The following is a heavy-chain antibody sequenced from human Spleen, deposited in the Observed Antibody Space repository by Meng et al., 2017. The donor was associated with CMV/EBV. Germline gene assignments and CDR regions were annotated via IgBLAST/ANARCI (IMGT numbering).Heavy chain of an antibody. J-gene: IGHJ4*02. CDR3: AKERRDTSGAFFDY. CDR2: ISYDGNNK. Sequence: SGFTFSRYAMHWVRQAPAKGLEWVAIISYDGNNKYYADSVKGRFTISRDNSKNTLYLQMNSLRGEDTAVYYCAKERRDTSGAFFDYWGQGTLVTVSS. CDR1: GFTFSRYA. V-gene: IGHV3-30*04.